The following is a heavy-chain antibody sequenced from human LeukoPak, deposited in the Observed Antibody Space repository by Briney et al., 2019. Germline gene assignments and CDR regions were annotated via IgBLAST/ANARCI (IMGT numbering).Heavy chain of an antibody. CDR3: AKGGRWLQFGNWFDP. CDR2: ISGSGGST. D-gene: IGHD5-24*01. Sequence: EAGGSLRLSCAASGFTFSSYAMSWVRQAPGKVLEWVSAISGSGGSTYYADSVKGRFTISRDNSKNTLYLQMNSLRAEDTAVYYSAKGGRWLQFGNWFDPWGQGTLVTVSS. V-gene: IGHV3-23*01. J-gene: IGHJ5*02. CDR1: GFTFSSYA.